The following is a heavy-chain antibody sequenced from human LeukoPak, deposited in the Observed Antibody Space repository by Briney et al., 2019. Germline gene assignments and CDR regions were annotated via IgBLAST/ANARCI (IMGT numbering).Heavy chain of an antibody. Sequence: SETLSLTCTVSGGSINSDYWSWIRQPPGKGLEWIAYIYYSGSTNYNPSLKSRVTISVDTSKNHFSLEVTSVTAADTAVYYCARDSRYSDNSGYYYSHYYMDVWGKGTTVTVSS. V-gene: IGHV4-59*01. D-gene: IGHD3-22*01. CDR1: GGSINSDY. J-gene: IGHJ6*03. CDR2: IYYSGST. CDR3: ARDSRYSDNSGYYYSHYYMDV.